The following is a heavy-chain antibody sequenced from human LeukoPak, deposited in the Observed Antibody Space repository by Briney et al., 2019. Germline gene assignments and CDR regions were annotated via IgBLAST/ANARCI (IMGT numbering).Heavy chain of an antibody. CDR1: GFTFSSYG. Sequence: GGSLRLSCAASGFTFSSYGMHWVRQAPGKGLEWVAAIWYDGSNKYYADSVKGRFTISRDNSKNTLYLQMNSLRAEDTAVYYCAREGHRRSVSGSYGMDVWGQGTTVTVSS. CDR3: AREGHRRSVSGSYGMDV. J-gene: IGHJ6*02. D-gene: IGHD1-26*01. CDR2: IWYDGSNK. V-gene: IGHV3-33*01.